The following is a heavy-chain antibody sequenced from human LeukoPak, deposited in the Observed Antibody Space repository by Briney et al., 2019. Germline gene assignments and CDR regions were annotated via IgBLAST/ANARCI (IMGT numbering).Heavy chain of an antibody. Sequence: ASVKVSCKASGYTFTSYGISWVRQAPGQGLEWMRWISAYNGNTNYAQKLQGRVTMTTDTSTSTAYMELRSLRSDDTAVYYCARDLTVATITDAFDIWGQGTMVTVSS. V-gene: IGHV1-18*01. CDR2: ISAYNGNT. CDR3: ARDLTVATITDAFDI. D-gene: IGHD5-12*01. CDR1: GYTFTSYG. J-gene: IGHJ3*02.